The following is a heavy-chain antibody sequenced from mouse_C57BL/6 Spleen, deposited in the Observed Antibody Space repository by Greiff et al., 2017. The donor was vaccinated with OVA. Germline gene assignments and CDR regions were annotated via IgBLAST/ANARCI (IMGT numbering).Heavy chain of an antibody. J-gene: IGHJ2*01. V-gene: IGHV1-50*01. CDR1: GYTFTSYW. CDR2: IDPSDSYT. Sequence: QVQLQQPGAELVKPGASVKLSCKASGYTFTSYWMQWVKQRPGQGLEWIGEIDPSDSYTNYNQKFKGKATLTVDTSSSTAYMQLSSLTSEDSAVYDCARHPGYWGQGTTLTVSS. CDR3: ARHPGY.